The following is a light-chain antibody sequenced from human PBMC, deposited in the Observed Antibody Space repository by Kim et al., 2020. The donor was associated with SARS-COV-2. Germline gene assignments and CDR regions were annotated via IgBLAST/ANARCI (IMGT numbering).Light chain of an antibody. J-gene: IGLJ2*01. Sequence: ALGQTGRITGQGDSLRRYYAAWYQQKPGQAPILVIYGKSNRHPGVAVRVSGASSDNTAALTKTGSQAGEEAEYYGNTRDGNENVVIGGGTQVTV. CDR2: GKS. CDR1: SLRRYY. V-gene: IGLV3-19*01. CDR3: NTRDGNENVV.